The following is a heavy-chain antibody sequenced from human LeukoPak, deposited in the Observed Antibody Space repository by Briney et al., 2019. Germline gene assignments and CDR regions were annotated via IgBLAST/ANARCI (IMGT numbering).Heavy chain of an antibody. CDR1: GGSISTNTYY. Sequence: SETLSLTCTVSGGSISTNTYYWGWIRQPPGKGLEWIVSIYYSGSTYYNPSLKSRVTISVDTSKNQFSLKLSSVTAADTAVYYCARGIGGITMVRGPGRAFDYWGQGTLVTVSS. J-gene: IGHJ4*02. CDR3: ARGIGGITMVRGPGRAFDY. V-gene: IGHV4-39*07. CDR2: IYYSGST. D-gene: IGHD3-10*01.